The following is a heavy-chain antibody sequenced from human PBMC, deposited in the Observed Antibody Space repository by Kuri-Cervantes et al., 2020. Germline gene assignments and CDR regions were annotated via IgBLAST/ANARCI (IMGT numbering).Heavy chain of an antibody. CDR3: AKGTQLWPEASFDY. CDR1: GFTFSSYA. V-gene: IGHV3-23*01. J-gene: IGHJ4*02. Sequence: ETLSLTCAASGFTFSSYAMSWVRQAPGKGLEWVSAISGSGGSTYYADSVKGRFTISRDNSKNTLYLQMKSLRAEDTAVYYCAKGTQLWPEASFDYWGQGTLVTVSS. D-gene: IGHD5-18*01. CDR2: ISGSGGST.